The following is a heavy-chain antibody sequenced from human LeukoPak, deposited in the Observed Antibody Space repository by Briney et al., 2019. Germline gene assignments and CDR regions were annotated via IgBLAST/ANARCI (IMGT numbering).Heavy chain of an antibody. CDR2: ISAYNGNT. D-gene: IGHD5-18*01. V-gene: IGHV1-18*01. Sequence: ASVKVSCKASGYTFTSYGISWVRQAPGQGLEWMGWISAYNGNTNYAQKLQGRVTMTTDTSTSTAYMELRSLRSDDTAVYYCARDISQATATVTPLDYWGQGTLVTVSS. CDR1: GYTFTSYG. CDR3: ARDISQATATVTPLDY. J-gene: IGHJ4*02.